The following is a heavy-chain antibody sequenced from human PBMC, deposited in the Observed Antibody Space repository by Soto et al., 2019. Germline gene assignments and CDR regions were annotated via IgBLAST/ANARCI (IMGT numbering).Heavy chain of an antibody. D-gene: IGHD5-18*01. CDR3: ARCGYSYGYFDY. V-gene: IGHV4-59*01. Sequence: SETRSLTCTVSGGSISSSCGSWIRQPPGKGLEWIGNIYYSGSTNYNPSLKSRVTMSVETSKNQFSLKLSSVTAADTAVYYCARCGYSYGYFDYWGQGALVT. J-gene: IGHJ4*02. CDR1: GGSISSSC. CDR2: IYYSGST.